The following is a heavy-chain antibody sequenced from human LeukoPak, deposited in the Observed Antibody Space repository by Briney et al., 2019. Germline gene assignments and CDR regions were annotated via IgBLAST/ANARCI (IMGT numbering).Heavy chain of an antibody. D-gene: IGHD3-22*01. CDR3: ARAKYYYDSSGYNY. V-gene: IGHV3-23*01. CDR1: GFFFSNNA. CDR2: LDTTGAST. J-gene: IGHJ4*02. Sequence: PGGSLRLSCAASGFFFSNNAMSWVRQAPGKGLEWVSSLDTTGASTFFADSVKGRFTISRDNSKNTLYLQMNSLRAEDTAVYYCARAKYYYDSSGYNYWGQGTLVTVSS.